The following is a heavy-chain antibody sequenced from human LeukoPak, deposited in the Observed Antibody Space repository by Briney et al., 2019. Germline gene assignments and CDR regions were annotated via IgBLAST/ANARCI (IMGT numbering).Heavy chain of an antibody. CDR3: ARDRFNWNYVIDY. Sequence: GGSLRLSCEASGFTFSSYGRHGARQVPGKGRGGGAVIWYDGSNKYYADSVKGRFTISRDNSKNTLYLQMNSLRAEDTAVYYCARDRFNWNYVIDYWGQGTLVTVSS. V-gene: IGHV3-33*01. CDR2: IWYDGSNK. J-gene: IGHJ4*02. CDR1: GFTFSSYG. D-gene: IGHD1-7*01.